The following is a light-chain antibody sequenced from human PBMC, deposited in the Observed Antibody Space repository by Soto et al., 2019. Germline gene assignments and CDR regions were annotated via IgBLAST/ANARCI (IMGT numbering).Light chain of an antibody. CDR1: SSNIGAGYD. CDR3: QSYDSSLSGYV. Sequence: QSVLTQPPSVSGAPGQRVTISCTGSSSNIGAGYDVHWYQQLPGTAPKLLLYGNSNRPSGVPDRFSGSKSGTSASLAITGRQAEDEADYYCQSYDSSLSGYVFGTGTKLTVL. V-gene: IGLV1-40*01. J-gene: IGLJ1*01. CDR2: GNS.